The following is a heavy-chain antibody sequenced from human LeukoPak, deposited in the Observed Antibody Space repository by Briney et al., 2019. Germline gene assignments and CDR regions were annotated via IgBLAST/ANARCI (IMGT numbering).Heavy chain of an antibody. D-gene: IGHD4-17*01. CDR3: ARVDGDPGYFDC. CDR2: IIPIFGTA. V-gene: IGHV1-69*01. CDR1: GGTFSSYA. J-gene: IGHJ4*02. Sequence: ASVKVSCKASGGTFSSYAISWVRQAPGQGLEWMGGIIPIFGTANYAQKFQGRVTITADESTSTADMELSSLRSEDTAVYYCARVDGDPGYFDCWGQGTLVTVSS.